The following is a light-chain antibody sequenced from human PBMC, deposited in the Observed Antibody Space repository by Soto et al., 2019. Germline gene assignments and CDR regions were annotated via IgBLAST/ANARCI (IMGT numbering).Light chain of an antibody. J-gene: IGKJ2*01. CDR3: QQYGSSPHT. CDR1: QSVSASY. CDR2: VAS. V-gene: IGKV3-20*01. Sequence: NVLTQSPGTLSLSPGGRATLSCRASQSVSASYLAWYQQKPGQPPRLLIYVASTRATGIPDRFSGSGSGTDFTLTISRLEPEDFAVYYCQQYGSSPHTFGQGTKLEIK.